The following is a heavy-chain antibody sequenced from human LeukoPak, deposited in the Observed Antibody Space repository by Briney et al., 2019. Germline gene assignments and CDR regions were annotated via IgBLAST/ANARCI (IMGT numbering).Heavy chain of an antibody. CDR3: ARTRITIFGVVTLTYYFDY. D-gene: IGHD3-3*01. Sequence: GSLRLSRAASGFTFSSYAMSWVRQPPGKGLEWIGEINHSGSTNYNPSLKSRVTISVDTSKNQFSLKLSSVTAADTAVYYCARTRITIFGVVTLTYYFDYWGQGTLVTVSS. V-gene: IGHV4-34*01. CDR2: INHSGST. CDR1: GFTFSSYA. J-gene: IGHJ4*02.